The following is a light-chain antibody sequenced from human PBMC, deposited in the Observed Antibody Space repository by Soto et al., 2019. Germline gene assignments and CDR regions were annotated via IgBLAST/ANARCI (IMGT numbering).Light chain of an antibody. J-gene: IGKJ4*01. CDR2: DAS. Sequence: DIVLTQSTGILSLSPGERATLSCRASQSVRRNYLVWFQQKPGQAPRLVIYDASTRATGIQDRFSGSGSVPDFTLTNGGLEPEDFEVYYCFQNGRAPLTVGGGTKVEIK. V-gene: IGKV3-20*01. CDR1: QSVRRNY. CDR3: FQNGRAPLT.